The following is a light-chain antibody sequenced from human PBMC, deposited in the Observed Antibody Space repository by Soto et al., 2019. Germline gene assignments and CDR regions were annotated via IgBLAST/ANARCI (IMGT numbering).Light chain of an antibody. V-gene: IGKV1-39*01. Sequence: DIQMTQSPSSLSASVGDRVTITFRASQSISSYLNWYQQKPGKAPKLLIYAASSLQSWVPSMFSGRGSGTDFTLTISSLQPEDFATYYCQQSYSTTQTFGQGTKVDI. CDR3: QQSYSTTQT. CDR2: AAS. J-gene: IGKJ1*01. CDR1: QSISSY.